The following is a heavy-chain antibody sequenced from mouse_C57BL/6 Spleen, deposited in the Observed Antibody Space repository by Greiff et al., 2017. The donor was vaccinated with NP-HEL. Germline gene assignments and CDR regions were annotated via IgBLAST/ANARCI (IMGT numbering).Heavy chain of an antibody. CDR2: ISYDGSN. J-gene: IGHJ1*03. D-gene: IGHD3-2*02. V-gene: IGHV3-6*01. Sequence: EVKLMESGPGLVKPSQSLSLTCSVTGYSITSGYYWNWIRQFPGNKLEWMGYISYDGSNNYNPSLKNRISITRDTSKNQLCLKLNSVTTEDTATYYCARVGGQLRLRGYWYFDVWGTGTTVTVSS. CDR3: ARVGGQLRLRGYWYFDV. CDR1: GYSITSGYY.